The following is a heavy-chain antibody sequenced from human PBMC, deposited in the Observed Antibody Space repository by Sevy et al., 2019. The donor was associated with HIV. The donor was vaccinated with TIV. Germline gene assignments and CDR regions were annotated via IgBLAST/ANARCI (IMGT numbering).Heavy chain of an antibody. V-gene: IGHV3-23*01. CDR3: AREGCTQPHDY. CDR2: FSFGCGRI. J-gene: IGHJ4*02. CDR1: GFTFAKYS. Sequence: GGSLRLSCAASGFTFAKYSMSWLRQAPGKGLELVSTFSFGCGRINYADSVKGRFTISRDDSKNTLYLQMNSLRAEDTATYFCAREGCTQPHDYWGQGTLVTVSS.